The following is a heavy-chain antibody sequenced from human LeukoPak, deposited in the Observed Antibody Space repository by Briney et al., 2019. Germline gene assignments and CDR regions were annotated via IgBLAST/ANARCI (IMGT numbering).Heavy chain of an antibody. J-gene: IGHJ4*02. Sequence: GGSLRLSCAASGFTFSSSAMSWVRQAPGKGLEWVSAISNNGGYTYYADSVQGRFSISRDNSKSTLCLQMISLRAEDTAVYYCAKQLGYCSDGSCYFPYWGQGTLVTVSS. V-gene: IGHV3-23*01. CDR1: GFTFSSSA. CDR3: AKQLGYCSDGSCYFPY. CDR2: ISNNGGYT. D-gene: IGHD2-15*01.